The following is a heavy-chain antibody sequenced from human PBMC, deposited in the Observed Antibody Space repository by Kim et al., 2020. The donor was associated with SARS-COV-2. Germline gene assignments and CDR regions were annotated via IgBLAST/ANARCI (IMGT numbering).Heavy chain of an antibody. V-gene: IGHV4-4*02. CDR1: GGSISSSNW. Sequence: SETLSLTCAVSGGSISSSNWWSWVRQPPGKGLEWIGEIYHSGSTNYNPSLKSRVTISVDKSKNQFSLKLSSVTAADTAVYYCARFTNGDYPVGTDYYYGMDVWGQGTTVTVSS. J-gene: IGHJ6*02. D-gene: IGHD4-17*01. CDR3: ARFTNGDYPVGTDYYYGMDV. CDR2: IYHSGST.